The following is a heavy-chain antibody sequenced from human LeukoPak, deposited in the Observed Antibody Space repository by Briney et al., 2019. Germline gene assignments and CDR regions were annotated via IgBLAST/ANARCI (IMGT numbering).Heavy chain of an antibody. Sequence: SETLSLTCTVSGGSVSNYYWSWIRQPPGKGLEWIGYIYYSGSTNYNPSLKSRVTISLDTSKNQFSLKLRSVTAADTAVYYCASSVSAIALQSYYWGQGTLVTVSS. V-gene: IGHV4-59*02. D-gene: IGHD2-2*02. CDR1: GGSVSNYY. CDR2: IYYSGST. J-gene: IGHJ4*02. CDR3: ASSVSAIALQSYY.